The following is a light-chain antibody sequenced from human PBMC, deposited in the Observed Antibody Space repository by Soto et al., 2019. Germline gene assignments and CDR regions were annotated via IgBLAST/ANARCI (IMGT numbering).Light chain of an antibody. V-gene: IGKV1-39*01. CDR2: AAS. CDR3: QQSYSIPIT. Sequence: DIQMTQSPSSLSASIGDRVTITCRASQTVRSDLNWYQQKPGTAPKVLIYAASSLQSGVPSRFSGSGSGTDFTLTISSLQPEDFATYYCQQSYSIPITFGQGTRLEI. CDR1: QTVRSD. J-gene: IGKJ5*01.